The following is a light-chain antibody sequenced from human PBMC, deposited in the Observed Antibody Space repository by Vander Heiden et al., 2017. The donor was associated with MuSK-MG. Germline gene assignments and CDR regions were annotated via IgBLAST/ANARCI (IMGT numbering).Light chain of an antibody. CDR2: AAS. CDR3: QQSYSISST. J-gene: IGKJ2*01. V-gene: IGKV1-39*01. CDR1: QSISSS. Sequence: DIQMTQSPSSLSASVGDRVTITCRASQSISSSLNWYQQKPGKAPTLLIYAASSLQSGVPSRFNGSGAGTDFSLTISSLQPEDFATYYCQQSYSISSTFGQGTKLEIK.